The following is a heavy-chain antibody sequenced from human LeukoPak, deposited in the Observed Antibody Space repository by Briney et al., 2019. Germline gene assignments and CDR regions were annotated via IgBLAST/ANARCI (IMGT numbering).Heavy chain of an antibody. Sequence: ASVKVSCKASGYTFTTYSMNWVRQAPGQGLEWMGWINTNTGDPTYAQGFTGRFVFSLDTSVSTAYLQISSLKAEDTAVYYCARMVVRPGEYSSSSWGDYWGQGTLVTVSS. CDR3: ARMVVRPGEYSSSSWGDY. CDR2: INTNTGDP. CDR1: GYTFTTYS. J-gene: IGHJ4*02. D-gene: IGHD6-6*01. V-gene: IGHV7-4-1*02.